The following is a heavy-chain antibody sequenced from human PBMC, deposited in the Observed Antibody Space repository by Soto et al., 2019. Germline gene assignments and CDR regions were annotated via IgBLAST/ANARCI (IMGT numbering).Heavy chain of an antibody. J-gene: IGHJ5*02. V-gene: IGHV4-31*11. Sequence: SETLSLTCAVSGGSISSGGYSWNWIRQPPGKGLEWIGYIYYSGFTYYNPSLKSRVTISVDTSKNQFSLKLSSVTAEDTAVYYCARSIDPWGQGTLVTVSS. CDR1: GGSISSGGYS. CDR3: ARSIDP. CDR2: IYYSGFT.